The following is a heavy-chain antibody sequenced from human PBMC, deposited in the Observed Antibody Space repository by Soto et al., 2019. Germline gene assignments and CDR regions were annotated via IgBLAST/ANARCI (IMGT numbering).Heavy chain of an antibody. Sequence: GGSLRLSCAASGSTFSSYSMNWVRQAPGKGLEWVSSISSSSSYIYYADSVKGRFTISRDNAKNSLYLQMNSLRAEDTAVYYCARDDSSGWYEDYYYGMDVWGQGTTVTVSS. D-gene: IGHD6-19*01. J-gene: IGHJ6*02. CDR1: GSTFSSYS. CDR3: ARDDSSGWYEDYYYGMDV. V-gene: IGHV3-21*01. CDR2: ISSSSSYI.